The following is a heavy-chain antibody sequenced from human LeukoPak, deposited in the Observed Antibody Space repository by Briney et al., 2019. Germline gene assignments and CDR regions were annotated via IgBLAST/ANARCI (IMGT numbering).Heavy chain of an antibody. CDR1: GYTFTSYA. CDR2: INAGNGNT. V-gene: IGHV1-3*01. Sequence: ASVKVSCKASGYTFTSYAMHWVRQAPGQRLEWMGWINAGNGNTKYSQKFQGRVTITRDTSASTAYMELSSLRSEDTAVCYCAREGQAYCGGDCYIDYWGQGTLVTVSS. J-gene: IGHJ4*02. D-gene: IGHD2-21*02. CDR3: AREGQAYCGGDCYIDY.